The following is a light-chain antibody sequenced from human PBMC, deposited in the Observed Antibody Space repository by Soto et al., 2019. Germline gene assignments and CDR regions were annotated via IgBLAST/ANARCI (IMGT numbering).Light chain of an antibody. V-gene: IGLV2-8*01. CDR3: KSYAGSNTYV. J-gene: IGLJ1*01. Sequence: QSALTQPPSASGSPGQSVTISCTGTSSDVGDYYYVSWYQQHPGKAPKLMIYEVSKRPSGVPDRFSGSKSGNTASLTVSGLQAEDEADYFCKSYAGSNTYVFGSGTKLTVL. CDR1: SSDVGDYYY. CDR2: EVS.